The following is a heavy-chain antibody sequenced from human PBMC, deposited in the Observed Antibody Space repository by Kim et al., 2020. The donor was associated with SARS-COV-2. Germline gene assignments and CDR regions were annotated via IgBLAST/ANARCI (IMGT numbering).Heavy chain of an antibody. V-gene: IGHV3-23*01. D-gene: IGHD3-3*01. Sequence: YADSVKGRFTISRDNSKNTLYLQMNSLRAEDTAVYYCAKDEDFWSGYYGYWGQGTLVTVYS. J-gene: IGHJ4*02. CDR3: AKDEDFWSGYYGY.